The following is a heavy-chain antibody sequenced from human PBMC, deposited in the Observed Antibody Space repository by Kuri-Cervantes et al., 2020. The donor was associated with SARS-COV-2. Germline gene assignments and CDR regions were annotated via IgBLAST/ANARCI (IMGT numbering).Heavy chain of an antibody. J-gene: IGHJ2*01. D-gene: IGHD3-3*01. CDR1: GGSVSSGSYY. CDR2: IYYSGST. CDR3: ARGRGGIWSGYYSLPYWYFDL. V-gene: IGHV4-61*01. Sequence: SETLSLTCTVSGGSVSSGSYYWSWIRQPPGKGLEWIGYIYYSGSTNYNPSLKSRVTISVDTSKNQFSLKLSSVTAADTAVYYCARGRGGIWSGYYSLPYWYFDLRGRGTLVTVSS.